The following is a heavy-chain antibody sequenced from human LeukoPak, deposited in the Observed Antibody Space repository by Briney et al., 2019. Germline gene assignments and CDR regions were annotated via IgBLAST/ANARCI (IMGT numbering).Heavy chain of an antibody. CDR3: AKDRANWAIDD. Sequence: GGSLRLSCVASGFTFTDQPMNWARQAPGKGLEWISYIGGDGIAFYADSVKGRFTASKDDARKSMYLQMNSLRVEDTAVYYCAKDRANWAIDDWGQGTQVTVSS. D-gene: IGHD3-16*01. J-gene: IGHJ4*02. CDR2: IGGDGIA. CDR1: GFTFTDQP. V-gene: IGHV3-69-1*01.